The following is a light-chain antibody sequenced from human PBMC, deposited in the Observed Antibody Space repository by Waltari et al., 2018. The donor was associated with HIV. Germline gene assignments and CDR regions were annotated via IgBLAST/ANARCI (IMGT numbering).Light chain of an antibody. CDR2: EVS. J-gene: IGLJ1*01. V-gene: IGLV2-14*01. CDR1: RGDVGTYNS. CDR3: SSYTSRDTFV. Sequence: QSALTQPAAVSGSPGQSITISCTGARGDVGTYNSVSWYQQLPGKPPKLIIYEVSNRPSGLSNRFSGSKSGNTASLTISGLQAEDEGYYYCSSYTSRDTFVFGTGTEVTVL.